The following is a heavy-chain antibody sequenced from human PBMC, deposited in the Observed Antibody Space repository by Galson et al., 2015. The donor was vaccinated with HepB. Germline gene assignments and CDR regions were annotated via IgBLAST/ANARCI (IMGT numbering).Heavy chain of an antibody. CDR3: ARTQQLGSSDY. CDR2: IYYSGST. D-gene: IGHD6-13*01. Sequence: LRLSCAASGFTFSSYSMNWVRQAPGKGLEWIGSIYYSGSTYYNPSLKSRVTISVDTSKNQFSLKLSSVTAADTAVYYCARTQQLGSSDYWGRGTLVTVSS. V-gene: IGHV4-59*05. CDR1: GFTFSSYSMN. J-gene: IGHJ2*01.